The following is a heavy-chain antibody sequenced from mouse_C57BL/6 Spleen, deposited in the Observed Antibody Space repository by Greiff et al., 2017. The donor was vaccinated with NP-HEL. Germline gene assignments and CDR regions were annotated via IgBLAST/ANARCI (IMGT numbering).Heavy chain of an antibody. CDR1: GYTFTDYY. D-gene: IGHD3-2*02. CDR3: ARSPHSSGPFDY. J-gene: IGHJ2*01. Sequence: EVQLQQSGPELVKPGASVKISCKASGYTFTDYYMNWVKQSHGKSLEWIGDINPNNGGTSYNQKFKGKATLTVDKSSSTAYMELRSLTSEDSAVYYCARSPHSSGPFDYWGQGTTLTVSS. CDR2: INPNNGGT. V-gene: IGHV1-26*01.